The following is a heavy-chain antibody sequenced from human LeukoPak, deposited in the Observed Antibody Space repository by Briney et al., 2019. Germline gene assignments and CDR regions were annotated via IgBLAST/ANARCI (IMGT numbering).Heavy chain of an antibody. CDR2: IYDSGST. CDR3: ARVYGDYVDY. Sequence: PSETLSLTCTVSGGSISGFYWSWIRQPPGKGLEWIGYIYDSGSTNYNPSLKSRVTISVDTSKKQFYLKLSSVTAADTAVYYCARVYGDYVDYWGQGTLVTVSS. V-gene: IGHV4-59*01. D-gene: IGHD4-17*01. J-gene: IGHJ4*02. CDR1: GGSISGFY.